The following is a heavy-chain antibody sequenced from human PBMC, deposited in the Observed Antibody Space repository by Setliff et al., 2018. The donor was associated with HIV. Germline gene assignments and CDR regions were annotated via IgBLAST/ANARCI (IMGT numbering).Heavy chain of an antibody. J-gene: IGHJ5*02. D-gene: IGHD4-17*01. V-gene: IGHV4-59*11. CDR3: ARGGRSTVTQWAWFDP. CDR2: IYYSGNT. CDR1: GASIRGHY. Sequence: PSETLSLTCSVSGASIRGHYWSWIRQSPGKGLEWIGNIYYSGNTNYNPSLKSRVTISGDTTKNQISLKLTSVTAADTAVYYCARGGRSTVTQWAWFDPWGQGTLVTVSS.